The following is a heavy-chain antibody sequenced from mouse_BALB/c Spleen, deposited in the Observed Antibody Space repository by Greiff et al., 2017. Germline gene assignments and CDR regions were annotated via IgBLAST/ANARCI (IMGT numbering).Heavy chain of an antibody. Sequence: EVQVVESGGGLVKPGGSLKLSCAASGFTFSSYTMSWVRQTPEKRLEWVATISSGGSYTYYPDSVKGRFTISRDNAKNTLYLQMSSLKSEDTAMYYCTRDYYRYDWFAYWGQGTLVTVSA. J-gene: IGHJ3*01. CDR2: ISSGGSYT. V-gene: IGHV5-6-4*01. CDR3: TRDYYRYDWFAY. D-gene: IGHD2-14*01. CDR1: GFTFSSYT.